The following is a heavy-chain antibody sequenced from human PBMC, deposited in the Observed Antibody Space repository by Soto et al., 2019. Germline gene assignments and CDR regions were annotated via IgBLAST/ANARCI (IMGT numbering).Heavy chain of an antibody. CDR1: GFTFSSYA. CDR2: ISGSGGST. D-gene: IGHD2-2*01. V-gene: IGHV3-23*01. Sequence: EVQLLESGGGLVQPGGSLRLSCAASGFTFSSYAMSWVRQAPGKGLEWVSTISGSGGSTYYADSVKGRFTISRDNSKNTLYLQMNSLRAEDTAVYYCAKELIRIVVVPAATFDYWGQGTLVTVSS. CDR3: AKELIRIVVVPAATFDY. J-gene: IGHJ4*02.